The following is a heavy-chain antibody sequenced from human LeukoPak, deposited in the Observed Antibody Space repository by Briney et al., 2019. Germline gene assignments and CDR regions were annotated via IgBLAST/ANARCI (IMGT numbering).Heavy chain of an antibody. CDR1: GASISSYY. CDR2: IYYSGST. J-gene: IGHJ4*02. CDR3: ASTWFGELLVFDY. D-gene: IGHD3-10*01. V-gene: IGHV4-59*08. Sequence: PSETLSLTCSVSGASISSYYWSWIRQAPGKGLEWIWYIYYSGSTNYNPSLKSRVTISVDTSKNQMSLKLSSVTGADTDVYYCASTWFGELLVFDYWGQGTLVTVSS.